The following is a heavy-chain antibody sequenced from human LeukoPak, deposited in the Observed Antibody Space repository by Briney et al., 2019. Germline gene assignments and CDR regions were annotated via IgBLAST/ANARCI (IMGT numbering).Heavy chain of an antibody. Sequence: SETLSLTCTVSGGSISSSTYYWGWIRQPPGKGLEWIGRIYTSGSTYYNPSLKSRVTISVDTSKNQFSLNLSSVTAADTAVYYCARGDITMVRGVRDNWFDPWGQGTLVTVSS. CDR1: GGSISSSTYY. CDR2: IYTSGST. CDR3: ARGDITMVRGVRDNWFDP. D-gene: IGHD3-10*01. J-gene: IGHJ5*02. V-gene: IGHV4-39*07.